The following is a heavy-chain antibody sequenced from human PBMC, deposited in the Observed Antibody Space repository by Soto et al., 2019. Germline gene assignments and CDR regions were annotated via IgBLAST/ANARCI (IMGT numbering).Heavy chain of an antibody. CDR2: IYPGDSDT. Sequence: GESLKISCKGSGYKPSTWHNFTSYWIAWVRQMPGKGLEWMGIIYPGDSDTRYSPSFQGQVTISADKSISTAYLQWSSLKASDTAMYYCARHPTIPGSLYYYGMDVWGQGTTVTVSS. D-gene: IGHD3-10*01. CDR3: ARHPTIPGSLYYYGMDV. J-gene: IGHJ6*02. V-gene: IGHV5-51*01. CDR1: GYKPSTWHNFTSYW.